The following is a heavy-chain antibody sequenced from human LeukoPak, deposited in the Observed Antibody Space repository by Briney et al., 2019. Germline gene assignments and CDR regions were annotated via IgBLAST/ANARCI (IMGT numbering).Heavy chain of an antibody. CDR1: GGSVSSGYYY. Sequence: SETLSLTCTVSGGSVSSGYYYWSWIRQPPGKGLEWIGYIYYSGSTNYNPSLKSRVTISVDTSKNQFSLKLSSVTAADTAVYYCARSGRNSLRYWGQGTLVTVSS. J-gene: IGHJ4*02. CDR2: IYYSGST. V-gene: IGHV4-61*01. CDR3: ARSGRNSLRY. D-gene: IGHD4-23*01.